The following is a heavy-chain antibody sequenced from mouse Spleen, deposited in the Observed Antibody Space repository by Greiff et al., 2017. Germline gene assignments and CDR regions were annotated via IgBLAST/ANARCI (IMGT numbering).Heavy chain of an antibody. J-gene: IGHJ1*01. D-gene: IGHD2-3*01. Sequence: QVQLQQSGPSLVQPSQSLSITCTVSGFSLTSYGVHWVRQSPGKGLEWLGVIWRGGSTDYNAAFMSRLSITKDNSKSQVFFKMNSLQADDTAIYYCANYDGYPHWYFDVWGAGTTVTVSS. CDR3: ANYDGYPHWYFDV. CDR1: GFSLTSYG. V-gene: IGHV2-5-1*01. CDR2: IWRGGST.